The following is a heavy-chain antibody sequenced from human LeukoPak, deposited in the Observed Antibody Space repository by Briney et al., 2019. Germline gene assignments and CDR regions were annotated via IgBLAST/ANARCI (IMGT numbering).Heavy chain of an antibody. Sequence: SETLSLTCTVSGGSISSYYWSWIRQPPGKGLEWVGYIYYSGSTDYHPSLRSRVTMSVDTSKNQFSLKLSSVTAADAAVYYCARTYYDILTGYYRGQVWFDPWGQGTLVTVSS. V-gene: IGHV4-59*12. CDR1: GGSISSYY. J-gene: IGHJ5*02. CDR3: ARTYYDILTGYYRGQVWFDP. D-gene: IGHD3-9*01. CDR2: IYYSGST.